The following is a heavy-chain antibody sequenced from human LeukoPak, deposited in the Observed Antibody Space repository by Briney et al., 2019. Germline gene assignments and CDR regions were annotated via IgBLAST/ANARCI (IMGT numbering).Heavy chain of an antibody. CDR3: ARDPVAGTGTDT. CDR2: VYYTATT. J-gene: IGHJ5*02. CDR1: GFTFSSYA. Sequence: PGGSLRLSCAASGFTFSSYAMNWVRQAPGKGLEWIATVYYTATTYSNPSLKSRVTISVDSSKNEVSLKVTSVTAADTAVYYCARDPVAGTGTDTWGQGTLVTVSS. D-gene: IGHD6-13*01. V-gene: IGHV4-39*07.